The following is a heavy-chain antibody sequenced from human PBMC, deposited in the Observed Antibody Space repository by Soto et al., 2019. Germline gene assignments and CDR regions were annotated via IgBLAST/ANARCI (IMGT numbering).Heavy chain of an antibody. V-gene: IGHV3-48*03. CDR3: ARKSQWQSGYIYHGMDV. CDR2: INVGGDTR. D-gene: IGHD6-19*01. J-gene: IGHJ6*02. CDR1: GFMFSSYE. Sequence: LVESGGGWVQHGGSLRLLCAAAGFMFSSYEFNWFRLDPGEGLEWVSYINVGGDTRHYADSVRGRFTISRDDAKGSLYLQMDSLRVEDTAVYFCARKSQWQSGYIYHGMDVWSQGTSVTVSS.